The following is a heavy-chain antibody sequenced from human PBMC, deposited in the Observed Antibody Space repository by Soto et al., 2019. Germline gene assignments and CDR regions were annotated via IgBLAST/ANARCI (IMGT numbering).Heavy chain of an antibody. D-gene: IGHD4-17*01. CDR2: ISSSSSYI. Sequence: EVQLVESGGGLVKPGGSLRLSCAASGFTFSSYSMNWVRQAPGKGLEWVSSISSSSSYIYYADSVKGRFTISRDNAKNSLYLEMKSLRAEDTAVDYCSRDGRNYGELRPYLDYWGQGTLVTVSS. CDR3: SRDGRNYGELRPYLDY. V-gene: IGHV3-21*01. J-gene: IGHJ4*02. CDR1: GFTFSSYS.